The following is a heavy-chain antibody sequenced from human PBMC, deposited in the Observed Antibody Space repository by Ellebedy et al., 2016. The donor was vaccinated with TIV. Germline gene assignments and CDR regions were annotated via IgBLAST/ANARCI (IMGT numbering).Heavy chain of an antibody. CDR3: VTKAL. V-gene: IGHV1-24*01. CDR1: GYTFTGYY. J-gene: IGHJ4*02. CDR2: FDPEDGET. Sequence: ASVKVSCKASGYTFTGYYMHWVRQAPGKGLEWMGGFDPEDGETIYAQKFQGRVTMTEDTSTDTAYMELSSLRSEDTAVYYCVTKALWGQGTLVTVSS.